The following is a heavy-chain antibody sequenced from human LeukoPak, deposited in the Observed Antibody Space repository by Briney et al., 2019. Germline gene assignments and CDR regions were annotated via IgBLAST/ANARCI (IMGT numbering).Heavy chain of an antibody. CDR2: ISSSGSTI. Sequence: PGGSLRLSCAASGFTVSSNYMSWIRQAPGKGLEWVSYISSSGSTIYYADSVKGRFTISRDNAKNSLYLQMNSLRAEDTAVYYCARGRGLNDYGDYVYYFDYWGQGTLVTVSS. D-gene: IGHD4-17*01. V-gene: IGHV3-11*01. CDR3: ARGRGLNDYGDYVYYFDY. J-gene: IGHJ4*02. CDR1: GFTVSSNY.